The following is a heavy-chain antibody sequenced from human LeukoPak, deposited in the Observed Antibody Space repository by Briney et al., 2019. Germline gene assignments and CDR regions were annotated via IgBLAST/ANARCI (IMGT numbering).Heavy chain of an antibody. CDR2: ISDSGGNT. J-gene: IGHJ3*02. V-gene: IGHV3-23*01. Sequence: GGSLRLSCAVSGFIFRNYAMSWVRQAPGKGLEWVSVISDSGGNTHYAHSVKGRFTISRDNSKNTLYLQMNSLRAEDTAVYYCARDQPFSGSYYPVEAFDIWGQGTMVTVSS. D-gene: IGHD1-26*01. CDR1: GFIFRNYA. CDR3: ARDQPFSGSYYPVEAFDI.